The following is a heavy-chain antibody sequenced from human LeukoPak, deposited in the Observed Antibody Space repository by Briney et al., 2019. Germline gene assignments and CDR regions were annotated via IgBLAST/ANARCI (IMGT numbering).Heavy chain of an antibody. CDR2: IWYDGSNK. J-gene: IGHJ4*02. CDR1: GFTFSSHG. Sequence: GGSLRLSCAASGFTFSSHGMHWVRQAPGKGLEWVAVIWYDGSNKYYADSVKGRFTISRDNSKNTLYLQMNSLRAEDTAVYYCARDPGYSYGIPFDYWGQGTLVTVSS. D-gene: IGHD5-18*01. V-gene: IGHV3-33*01. CDR3: ARDPGYSYGIPFDY.